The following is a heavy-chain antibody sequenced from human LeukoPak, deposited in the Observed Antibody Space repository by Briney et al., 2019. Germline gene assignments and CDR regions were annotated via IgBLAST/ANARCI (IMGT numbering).Heavy chain of an antibody. CDR2: ISAYDGGT. D-gene: IGHD6-13*01. V-gene: IGHV1-18*01. CDR3: ARDPLTSTWSPYYFTLDV. CDR1: GYSFTSYA. J-gene: IGHJ6*02. Sequence: GASVKVSCKASGYSFTSYAYNWVRQAPGQGLEWMGWISAYDGGTKYAQDLRGRVTMTTDTSTRTAYMELTRLTSDDTAVYYCARDPLTSTWSPYYFTLDVWGQGTTVSVSS.